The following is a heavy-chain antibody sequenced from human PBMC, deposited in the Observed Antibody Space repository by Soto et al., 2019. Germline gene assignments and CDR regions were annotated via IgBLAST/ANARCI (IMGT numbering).Heavy chain of an antibody. CDR1: GFTFSSYS. D-gene: IGHD3-9*01. CDR3: ARDWGDILTGYYYYYYYVMDV. V-gene: IGHV3-48*02. Sequence: GGSLRLSCAASGFTFSSYSMNWVRQAPGKGLEWVSYISSSSSTIYYADSVKGRFTISRDNAKNSLYLQMNSLRDEDTAVYYCARDWGDILTGYYYYYYYVMDVWGKGTTVTVSS. J-gene: IGHJ6*04. CDR2: ISSSSSTI.